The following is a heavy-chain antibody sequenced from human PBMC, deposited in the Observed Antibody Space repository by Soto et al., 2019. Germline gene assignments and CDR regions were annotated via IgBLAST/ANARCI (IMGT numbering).Heavy chain of an antibody. J-gene: IGHJ3*02. Sequence: EVQLVESGGGLVKPGGSLRLSCAASGFTFSSYSMNWVRQAPGKGLEWVSSISSSSSYIYYADSVKGRFTISRDNAKNSLYLQMNSLKTEDTAVYYCTRLYFDRSGFGGDPFDIWGQGTMVTVSS. V-gene: IGHV3-21*04. CDR2: ISSSSSYI. D-gene: IGHD3-22*01. CDR3: TRLYFDRSGFGGDPFDI. CDR1: GFTFSSYS.